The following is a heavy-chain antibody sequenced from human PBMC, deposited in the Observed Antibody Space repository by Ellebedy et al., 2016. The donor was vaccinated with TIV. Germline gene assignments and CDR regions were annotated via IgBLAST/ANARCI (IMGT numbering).Heavy chain of an antibody. V-gene: IGHV3-23*01. D-gene: IGHD1-1*01. CDR3: ATQTTDHSRQPLAC. J-gene: IGHJ4*02. CDR1: GFTFSNYA. Sequence: GESLKISCAASGFTFSNYAMSWVRQAPGKGLEWVSAISGSGGSTYYADSVKGRFTISRDNSQNTVFLQMTSLSAEDAALYYCATQTTDHSRQPLACWGQGTLVTVSS. CDR2: ISGSGGST.